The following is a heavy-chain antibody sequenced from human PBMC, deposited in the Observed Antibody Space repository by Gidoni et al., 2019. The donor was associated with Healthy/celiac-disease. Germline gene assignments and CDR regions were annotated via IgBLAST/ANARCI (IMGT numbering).Heavy chain of an antibody. Sequence: KGWINTNTGNPTYAQGFTGRFVFSLDTSVSTAYLQISSLKAEDTAVYYCASVTSVVVISRFLLGYWGQGTLVTVSS. D-gene: IGHD3-22*01. CDR3: ASVTSVVVISRFLLGY. CDR2: INTNTGNP. V-gene: IGHV7-4-1*02. J-gene: IGHJ4*02.